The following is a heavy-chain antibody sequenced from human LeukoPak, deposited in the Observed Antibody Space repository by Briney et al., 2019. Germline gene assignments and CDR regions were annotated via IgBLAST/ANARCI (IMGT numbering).Heavy chain of an antibody. V-gene: IGHV3-23*01. J-gene: IGHJ4*02. CDR3: VKDWQSDY. CDR1: GFTFSRYA. CDR2: ISASGNST. D-gene: IGHD6-19*01. Sequence: GGSLRLSCAASGFTFSRYAMSWVRQAPGKGLEWVSAISASGNSTFYADSVKGRFTISRDNSKNTLYLQLNSLRVEDTAVYYCVKDWQSDYWGQGTLVTVSS.